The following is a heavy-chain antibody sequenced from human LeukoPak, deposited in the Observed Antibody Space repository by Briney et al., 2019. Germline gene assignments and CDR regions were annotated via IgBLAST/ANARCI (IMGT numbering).Heavy chain of an antibody. CDR3: ARDSITMVRGVILHPPGGY. CDR1: GYTFTSYG. Sequence: ASVKVSCKASGYTFTSYGISWVRQAPGQGLEWMGWISAYNGNTNYAQKLQGRVTMTTDTSTSTAYMELRSLRSDDTAVYYCARDSITMVRGVILHPPGGYWGQGTLVTVSS. CDR2: ISAYNGNT. V-gene: IGHV1-18*01. J-gene: IGHJ4*02. D-gene: IGHD3-10*01.